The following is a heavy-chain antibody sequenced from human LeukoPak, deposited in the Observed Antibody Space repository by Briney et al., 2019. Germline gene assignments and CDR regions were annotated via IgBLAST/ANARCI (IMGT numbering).Heavy chain of an antibody. J-gene: IGHJ3*02. CDR1: GYTLTELS. D-gene: IGHD6-19*01. V-gene: IGHV1-24*01. CDR3: ATGYSSGYDAFDI. Sequence: ASVKASCKVSGYTLTELSMHWVRQAPGKGLEWMGGFDPEDGETIYAQKFQGRVTMTEDTSTDTAYMELSSLRSEDAAVYYCATGYSSGYDAFDIWGQGTMVTVSS. CDR2: FDPEDGET.